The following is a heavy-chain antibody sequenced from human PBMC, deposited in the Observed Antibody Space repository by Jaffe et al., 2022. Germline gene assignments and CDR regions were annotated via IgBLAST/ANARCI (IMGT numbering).Heavy chain of an antibody. D-gene: IGHD1-7*01. Sequence: EVQLVESGGGLVQPGGSLRLSCAASGFTFSSFWIHWVRQAPGKGLVWVSRVSADGSDRTYADSVKGRFTISRDNAKSTVYLQLNSLRAEDTAVYYCAGGTPATGTALWGQGTLVTVSS. J-gene: IGHJ4*02. CDR2: VSADGSDR. CDR1: GFTFSSFW. CDR3: AGGTPATGTAL. V-gene: IGHV3-74*01.